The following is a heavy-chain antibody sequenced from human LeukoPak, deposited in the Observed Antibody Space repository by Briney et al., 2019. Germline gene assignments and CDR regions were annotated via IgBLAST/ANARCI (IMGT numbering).Heavy chain of an antibody. Sequence: PSETLSLTCAVYGGSFSGYYWSWIRQPAGKGLEWIGRIYTSGSTNYNPSLKSRVTMSVDTSKNQFSLKLSSVTAADTAVYYCARAYYYGPLGWYFDLWGRGTLVTVSS. CDR1: GGSFSGYY. CDR2: IYTSGST. V-gene: IGHV4-59*10. J-gene: IGHJ2*01. D-gene: IGHD3-10*01. CDR3: ARAYYYGPLGWYFDL.